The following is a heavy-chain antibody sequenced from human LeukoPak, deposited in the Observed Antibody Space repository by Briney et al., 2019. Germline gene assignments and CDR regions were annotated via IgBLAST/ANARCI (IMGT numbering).Heavy chain of an antibody. Sequence: ASVKVSCKASGYTFTAYYMHWVRQAPGQGLEWMGWINPNSGDTNYAQKFQGRVTMTRDTSIDTAYMDPSRLRSDDTALYYCAKEEGTSMVIDFWGQGTLVTVSS. CDR2: INPNSGDT. CDR3: AKEEGTSMVIDF. V-gene: IGHV1-2*02. CDR1: GYTFTAYY. D-gene: IGHD5-18*01. J-gene: IGHJ4*02.